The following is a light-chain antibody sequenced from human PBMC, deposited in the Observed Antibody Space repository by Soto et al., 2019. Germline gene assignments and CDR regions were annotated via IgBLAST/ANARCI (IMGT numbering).Light chain of an antibody. Sequence: DIVMTQSPLSLPVTPGEPASISCRSSQSLLHSNRYNYLAWYQHRPGQAPRLLIYGASSRATGIPDRFSGSGSGTDFTLTIDRLEPEDFAMDYCQQYSDSPPTFGQGTKVDIK. J-gene: IGKJ1*01. CDR3: QQYSDSPPT. CDR2: GAS. V-gene: IGKV3-20*01. CDR1: QSLLHSNRYNY.